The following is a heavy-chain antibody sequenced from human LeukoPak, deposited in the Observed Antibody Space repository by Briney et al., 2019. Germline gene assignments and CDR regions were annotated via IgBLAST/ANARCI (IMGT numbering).Heavy chain of an antibody. CDR1: GYSISSGYY. Sequence: SETLSLTCAVSGYSISSGYYWGWIRQPPGKGLEWIGSIYHSGSTYYNPSLKSRVTISVDTSKNQFSLKLSSVTAADTAVYYCARYIVVVPAAMRGWFDPWGQGTLVTVSS. J-gene: IGHJ5*02. CDR2: IYHSGST. D-gene: IGHD2-2*01. CDR3: ARYIVVVPAAMRGWFDP. V-gene: IGHV4-38-2*01.